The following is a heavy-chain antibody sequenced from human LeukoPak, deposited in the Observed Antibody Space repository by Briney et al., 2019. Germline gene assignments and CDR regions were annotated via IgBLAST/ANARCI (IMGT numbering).Heavy chain of an antibody. J-gene: IGHJ4*02. Sequence: QTGGSLRLSCASSGFTFSSYAMTWVRQAPGKGLEWVSATSSSDAGKYYADSVRGRFTISRDNSRNTMYLQMNSLRAEDAAVYYCAKAPVTSCRGAFCYPFDSWGQGTVVTVSS. CDR2: TSSSDAGK. D-gene: IGHD2-15*01. V-gene: IGHV3-23*01. CDR1: GFTFSSYA. CDR3: AKAPVTSCRGAFCYPFDS.